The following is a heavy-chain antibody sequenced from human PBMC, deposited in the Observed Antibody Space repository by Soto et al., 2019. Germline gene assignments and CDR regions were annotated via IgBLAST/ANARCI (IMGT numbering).Heavy chain of an antibody. V-gene: IGHV3-7*03. CDR3: ARESKQQLVYYYYYGMDV. CDR1: GFTFSSYW. Sequence: PGGSLRLSCAASGFTFSSYWMSWVRQAPGKGLEWVANIKQDGSEKYYVDSVKGRFTISRDNAKNSLYLQMNSLRAEDTAVYYCARESKQQLVYYYYYGMDVWGQGTTVTVSS. J-gene: IGHJ6*02. CDR2: IKQDGSEK. D-gene: IGHD6-13*01.